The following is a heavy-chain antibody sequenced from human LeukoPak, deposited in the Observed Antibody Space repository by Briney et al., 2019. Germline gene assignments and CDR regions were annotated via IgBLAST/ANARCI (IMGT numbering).Heavy chain of an antibody. CDR2: INHSGST. CDR3: ASLGTTLGNYYYYGTDV. CDR1: GGSFSGYY. Sequence: SETLSLTCAVYGGSFSGYYWSWIRQPPGKGLEWIGEINHSGSTNYNPSLKSRVTISVDTSKNQFSLKLSSVTAADTAVYYCASLGTTLGNYYYYGTDVWGQGTTVTVSS. D-gene: IGHD1-7*01. V-gene: IGHV4-34*01. J-gene: IGHJ6*02.